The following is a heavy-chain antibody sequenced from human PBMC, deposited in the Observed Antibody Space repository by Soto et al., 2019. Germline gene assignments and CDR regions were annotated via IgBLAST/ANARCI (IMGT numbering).Heavy chain of an antibody. Sequence: GASVKVSCKASGYTFTSYYMHWVRQAPGQGLEWMGIINPSGGSTSYAQKFQGRVTMTRDTSTSTVYMELSSLRSEDTAVYYCARTVSYGSGSYYKLWSYYYYGMDVWGQGTTVTVSS. D-gene: IGHD3-10*01. CDR2: INPSGGST. CDR1: GYTFTSYY. CDR3: ARTVSYGSGSYYKLWSYYYYGMDV. J-gene: IGHJ6*02. V-gene: IGHV1-46*03.